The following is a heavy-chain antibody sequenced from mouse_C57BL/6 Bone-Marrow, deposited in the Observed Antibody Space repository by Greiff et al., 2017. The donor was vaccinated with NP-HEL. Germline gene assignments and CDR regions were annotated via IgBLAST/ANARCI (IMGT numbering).Heavy chain of an antibody. D-gene: IGHD2-4*01. CDR1: GYAFTNYL. CDR2: INPGSGGT. V-gene: IGHV1-54*01. J-gene: IGHJ1*03. CDR3: ARRYDYDGWYFDV. Sequence: QVQLQQSGAELVRPGTSVKVSCKASGYAFTNYLIEWVKQRPGQGLEWIGVINPGSGGTNYNEKFKGTATLTADKSSSTAYMQLSSLTSEDSAVYFCARRYDYDGWYFDVWGTGTTVTVSS.